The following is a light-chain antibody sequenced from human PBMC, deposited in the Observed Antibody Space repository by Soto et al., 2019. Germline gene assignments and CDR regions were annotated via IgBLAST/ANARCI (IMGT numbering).Light chain of an antibody. Sequence: EIVLTQSPGTLSLSPGERATLSCRASQSVSNNYLAWYQHKPGQAPRLLIYGASNRATGIPDRFSGSGSWTHFTLTISRLEPEDFPVYYCQQYGSSGTCGQGTKGDIK. CDR1: QSVSNNY. CDR3: QQYGSSGT. V-gene: IGKV3-20*01. CDR2: GAS. J-gene: IGKJ1*01.